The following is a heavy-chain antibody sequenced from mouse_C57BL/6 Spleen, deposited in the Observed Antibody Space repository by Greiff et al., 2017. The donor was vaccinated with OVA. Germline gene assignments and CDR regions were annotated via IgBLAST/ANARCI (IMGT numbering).Heavy chain of an antibody. J-gene: IGHJ1*03. CDR2: IDPETGGT. D-gene: IGHD1-1*01. CDR1: GYTFTDYE. Sequence: VQLQQSGAELVRPGASVTLSCKASGYTFTDYEMHWVKQTPVHGLEWIGAIDPETGGTAYNQKFKGKAILTADKSSSTAYMELRSLTSEDSAVYYCTRRDYGSSSFDVWGTGTTVTVPS. V-gene: IGHV1-15*01. CDR3: TRRDYGSSSFDV.